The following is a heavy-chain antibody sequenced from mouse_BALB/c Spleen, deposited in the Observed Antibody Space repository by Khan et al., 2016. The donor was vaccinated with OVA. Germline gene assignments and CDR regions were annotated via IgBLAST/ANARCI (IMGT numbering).Heavy chain of an antibody. CDR1: GYTFSSYY. CDR2: INPSNGGT. CDR3: TRSGYANPFAY. D-gene: IGHD2-10*02. J-gene: IGHJ3*01. V-gene: IGHV1S81*02. Sequence: QVQLQQSGAELVKPGASVRLSCKASGYTFSSYYMYWVKQRPGQGLEWIGGINPSNGGTYFNEKFKTKATLTVDKSSSTAYMQLSSLTSEDSAVFDCTRSGYANPFAYWGQGTLVTVSA.